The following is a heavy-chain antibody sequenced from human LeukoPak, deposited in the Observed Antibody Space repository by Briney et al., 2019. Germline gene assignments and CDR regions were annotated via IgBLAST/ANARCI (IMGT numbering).Heavy chain of an antibody. D-gene: IGHD4-17*01. Sequence: GGSLRLSCAASGFTFSSYSMNWVRQAPGKGLEWVSSISSSSSYIYYADSVKGRFTISRDNSKNSLYLQMNSLRAEDTALYYCARVGIYGDYGRYFDYWGQGTLVTVSS. CDR3: ARVGIYGDYGRYFDY. J-gene: IGHJ4*02. CDR1: GFTFSSYS. CDR2: ISSSSSYI. V-gene: IGHV3-21*04.